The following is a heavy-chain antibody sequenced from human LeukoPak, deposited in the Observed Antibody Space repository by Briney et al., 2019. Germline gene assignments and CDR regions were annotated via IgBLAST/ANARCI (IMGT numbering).Heavy chain of an antibody. CDR3: ARQHPFGYSYGPYSDY. CDR2: IYYSGST. D-gene: IGHD5-18*01. Sequence: SQTLSLTCTVSGGSITGYYWSWIRQPPGQGLEWIGDIYYSGSTNYNPSLKSRVTMSADTSKNQFSLRLSSVTAADTAVYYCARQHPFGYSYGPYSDYWGQGTLVTVSS. V-gene: IGHV4-59*08. CDR1: GGSITGYY. J-gene: IGHJ4*02.